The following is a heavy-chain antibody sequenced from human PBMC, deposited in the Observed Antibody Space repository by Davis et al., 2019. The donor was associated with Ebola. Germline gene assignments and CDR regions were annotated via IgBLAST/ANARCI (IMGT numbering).Heavy chain of an antibody. CDR1: GFTFSSYA. CDR3: AKGEGYYDFWSGQYQGAFDI. J-gene: IGHJ3*02. Sequence: GGSLRLSCAASGFTFSSYAMSWVRQAPGKGLEWVSAISGSGGSTYYADSVKGRFTISRDNSKNTLYLQMNSLRAEDTAVYYCAKGEGYYDFWSGQYQGAFDIWGQGTMVTVSS. D-gene: IGHD3-3*01. CDR2: ISGSGGST. V-gene: IGHV3-23*01.